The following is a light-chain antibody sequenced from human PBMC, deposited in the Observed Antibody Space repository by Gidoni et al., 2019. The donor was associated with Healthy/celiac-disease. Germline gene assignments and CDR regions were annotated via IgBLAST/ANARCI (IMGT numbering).Light chain of an antibody. CDR3: QQRSNWPPVWT. J-gene: IGKJ1*01. CDR2: DAS. Sequence: EIVLTQSPATLSLSPGERATLSCRASQSVSSYLAWYQQKPGQAPRLLLYDASNRATGIPARFSVSGSGTDFTLTISSLEPEAFAVYYCQQRSNWPPVWTFGQGTKVEIK. V-gene: IGKV3-11*01. CDR1: QSVSSY.